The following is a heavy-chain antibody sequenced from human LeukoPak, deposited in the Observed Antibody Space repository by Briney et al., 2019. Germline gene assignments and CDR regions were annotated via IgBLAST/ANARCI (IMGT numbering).Heavy chain of an antibody. D-gene: IGHD3-22*01. J-gene: IGHJ5*02. V-gene: IGHV3-21*01. CDR3: ARATYYYDSSSSWFDP. Sequence: PGGSLRLSCAASGFTFSSYSMNWVRQAPGKGLEWVSSISSSSSYIYYADSVKGRFTISRDNAKNSLYLQMNSLRAEDTAVYYCARATYYYDSSSSWFDPWGQGTLVTVSS. CDR2: ISSSSSYI. CDR1: GFTFSSYS.